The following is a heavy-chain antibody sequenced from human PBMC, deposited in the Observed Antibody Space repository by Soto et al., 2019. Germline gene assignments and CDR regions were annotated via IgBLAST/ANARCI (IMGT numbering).Heavy chain of an antibody. J-gene: IGHJ5*02. CDR1: GGSFSGYY. CDR3: ARGRGSGWDVSNWFDP. V-gene: IGHV4-34*01. CDR2: INRSGST. Sequence: PSETLSLTCAVYGGSFSGYYWSWIRQPPGKGLEWIGEINRSGSTNYNPSLKSRVTISVDTSKNQFSLKLSSVTAADTVVYYCARGRGSGWDVSNWFDPWGQGTLVTVSS. D-gene: IGHD6-19*01.